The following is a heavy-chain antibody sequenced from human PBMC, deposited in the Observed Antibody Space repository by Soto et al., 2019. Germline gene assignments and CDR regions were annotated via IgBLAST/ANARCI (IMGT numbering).Heavy chain of an antibody. Sequence: EVQLVESGGGLVQPGGSLRLSCAASGFIFSDHYMDWVRQAPGKGLEWVGRVRDKANSHSTEYDASVKGSFSISRDDSKNSLYLKMNSLKTEDTAVYYCARGARRILGDDHYGMDVWGQGTTVTVSS. CDR2: VRDKANSHST. CDR1: GFIFSDHY. J-gene: IGHJ6*02. D-gene: IGHD1-26*01. CDR3: ARGARRILGDDHYGMDV. V-gene: IGHV3-72*01.